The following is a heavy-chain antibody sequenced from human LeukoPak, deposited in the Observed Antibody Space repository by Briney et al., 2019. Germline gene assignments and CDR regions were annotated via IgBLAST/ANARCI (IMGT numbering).Heavy chain of an antibody. D-gene: IGHD1-26*01. V-gene: IGHV3-7*01. Sequence: GGSLRLSCAASGFTFSSYWMSWVRQAPGKGLEWVANIKQDGSEKYYVDPVKGRFTIPRDNAKNSLYLQMNSLRAEDTAVYYCARDLSGWELQEYWGQGTLVTVSS. CDR2: IKQDGSEK. CDR3: ARDLSGWELQEY. J-gene: IGHJ4*02. CDR1: GFTFSSYW.